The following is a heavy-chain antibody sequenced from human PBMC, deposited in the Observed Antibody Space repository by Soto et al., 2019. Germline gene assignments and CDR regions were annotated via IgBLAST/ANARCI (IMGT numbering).Heavy chain of an antibody. CDR2: INHSGST. CDR3: ARALRNDYIGAFDI. Sequence: SETLSLTCAVYGGSFSGYYWSWIRQPPGKGLEWIGEINHSGSTNYNPSLKSRVTISVDTSKNQFSLKLSSVTAADTAVYYCARALRNDYIGAFDISGQWTMVTDSS. CDR1: GGSFSGYY. J-gene: IGHJ3*02. D-gene: IGHD3-16*01. V-gene: IGHV4-34*01.